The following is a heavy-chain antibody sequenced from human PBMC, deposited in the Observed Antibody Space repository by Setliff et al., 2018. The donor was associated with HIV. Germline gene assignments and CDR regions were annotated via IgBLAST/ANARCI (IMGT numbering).Heavy chain of an antibody. CDR3: SWIHY. CDR1: GGSFSNYY. Sequence: PSETLSLTCTVYGGSFSNYYTNWIRQPPGKGLEWIGELSPSGTTRSNPSLQSRVTISLDTSNNMETEDTALYYCNAWTVVGKSWIHYWGQGTLVTVSS. D-gene: IGHD3-10*01. V-gene: IGHV4-34*01. CDR2: LSPSGTT. J-gene: IGHJ4*02.